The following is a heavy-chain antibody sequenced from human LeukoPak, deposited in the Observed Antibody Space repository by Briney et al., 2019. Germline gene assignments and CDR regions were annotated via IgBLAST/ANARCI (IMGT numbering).Heavy chain of an antibody. D-gene: IGHD3-9*01. CDR3: ARVGVLRYFDWSKAPPDAFDI. CDR1: GGSIANENYS. V-gene: IGHV4-39*07. Sequence: ASETLSLTCTVSGGSIANENYSWGWIRQPPGRGLEWIRNVHYTVTTYYNPSLKSRVTMSIDTSKNQFSLKLSSVTAADTAVYYCARVGVLRYFDWSKAPPDAFDIWGQGTMVTVSS. CDR2: VHYTVTT. J-gene: IGHJ3*02.